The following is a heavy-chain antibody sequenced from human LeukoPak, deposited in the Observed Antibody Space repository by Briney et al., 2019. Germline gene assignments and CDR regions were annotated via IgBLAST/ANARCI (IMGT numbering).Heavy chain of an antibody. D-gene: IGHD3-10*01. CDR3: ARPGWGSGSYYFLDYFDY. CDR2: ISAYNGNT. V-gene: IGHV1-18*01. Sequence: GASVKVSCKASGYTFTSYGISWVRQAPGQGLEWMGWISAYNGNTNYAQKLQGRVTMTTDTSTSTAYMELRSLRSDDTAVYYCARPGWGSGSYYFLDYFDYWGQGTLVTVSS. J-gene: IGHJ4*02. CDR1: GYTFTSYG.